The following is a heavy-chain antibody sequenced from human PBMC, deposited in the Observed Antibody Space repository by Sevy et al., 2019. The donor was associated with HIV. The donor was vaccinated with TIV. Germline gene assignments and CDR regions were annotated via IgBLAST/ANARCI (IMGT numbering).Heavy chain of an antibody. CDR2: ISYDGSNK. CDR3: ARDRGSGKNVFFDY. CDR1: GFTFSSYA. V-gene: IGHV3-30-3*01. D-gene: IGHD3-10*01. Sequence: GGSLRLSCAASGFTFSSYAMHWVRQAPGKGLEWVAVISYDGSNKYYADSVKGRFTISRDNSKNTLYLQRNSLRTEDTAVYYCARDRGSGKNVFFDYWGQGTLVTVSS. J-gene: IGHJ4*02.